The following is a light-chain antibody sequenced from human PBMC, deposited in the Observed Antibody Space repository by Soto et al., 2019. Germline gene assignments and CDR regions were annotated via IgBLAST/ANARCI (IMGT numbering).Light chain of an antibody. J-gene: IGKJ1*01. CDR3: QQYGSSPPWS. Sequence: EIVLTQSPGTLSWSPGERATLSCRASQRVSSNYLAWYQQKPGQAPRLLIYGASFRATGIPVRFSGSGSGKHFTLTISRLEPEDFAVYYCQQYGSSPPWSFGQGTKVEIK. CDR1: QRVSSNY. CDR2: GAS. V-gene: IGKV3-20*01.